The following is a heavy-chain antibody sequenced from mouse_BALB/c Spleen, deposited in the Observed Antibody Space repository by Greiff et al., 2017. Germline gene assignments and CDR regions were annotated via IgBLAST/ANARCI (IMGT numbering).Heavy chain of an antibody. V-gene: IGHV14-3*02. CDR3: ASSSLAWFAY. J-gene: IGHJ3*01. CDR1: GFNIKDTY. CDR2: IDPANGNT. D-gene: IGHD1-1*01. Sequence: EVKLVESGAELVKPGASVKLSCTASGFNIKDTYMHWVKQRPEQGLEWIGRIDPANGNTKYDPKFQGKATITADTSSNTAYLQLSSLTSEDTAVYYCASSSLAWFAYWGQGTLVTVSA.